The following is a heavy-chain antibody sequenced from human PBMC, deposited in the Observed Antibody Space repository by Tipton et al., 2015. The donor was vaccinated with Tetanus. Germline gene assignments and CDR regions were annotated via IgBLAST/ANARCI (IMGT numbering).Heavy chain of an antibody. CDR3: VRGRGFGAYSYGFEY. Sequence: TLSLTCDVYDGSFSAYYWTWIRQPPGKGLEWIGEINHTGSTNYNPSLSSRLTMSFKMSKNQFSLKLTSVTAADTAVYYCVRGRGFGAYSYGFEYWGQGALVTVSS. D-gene: IGHD5-18*01. CDR1: DGSFSAYY. J-gene: IGHJ4*02. CDR2: INHTGST. V-gene: IGHV4-34*01.